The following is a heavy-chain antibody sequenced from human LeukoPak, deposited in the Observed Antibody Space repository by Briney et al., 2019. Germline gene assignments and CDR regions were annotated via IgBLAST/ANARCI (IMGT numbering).Heavy chain of an antibody. D-gene: IGHD5-12*01. CDR2: INPNSGGT. J-gene: IGHJ3*02. CDR3: ARDKVLSGRRTPDAFDI. Sequence: ASVKVSCKASGYTFTGYYMHWVRQAPGQGLEWMGCINPNSGGTNYAQKFQGRVTMTRDTSISTAYMELSRLRSDDTAVYYCARDKVLSGRRTPDAFDIWGQGTMVTVSS. V-gene: IGHV1-2*02. CDR1: GYTFTGYY.